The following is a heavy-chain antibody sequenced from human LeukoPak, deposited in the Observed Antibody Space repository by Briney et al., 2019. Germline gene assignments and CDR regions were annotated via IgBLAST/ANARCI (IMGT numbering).Heavy chain of an antibody. CDR3: ARWMGTWNAFGI. J-gene: IGHJ3*02. CDR2: IYYTGST. D-gene: IGHD1-1*01. Sequence: PSETLSLTCTVSGDSITNFYWNWIRQPPGKGLEWIGYIYYTGSTTFNPSLKSRVTMSVDTSKNQFSLKLSSVTAADTAVYFCARWMGTWNAFGIWGQGTVVTVSS. V-gene: IGHV4-59*01. CDR1: GDSITNFY.